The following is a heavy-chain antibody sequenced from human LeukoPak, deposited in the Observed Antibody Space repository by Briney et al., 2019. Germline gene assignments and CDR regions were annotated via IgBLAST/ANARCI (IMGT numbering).Heavy chain of an antibody. J-gene: IGHJ4*02. CDR2: TYYKPKWYN. CDR1: GDSVSTNSAV. Sequence: SQTLSLTCAISGDSVSTNSAVWNWIRQSPSRGLEWLGRTYYKPKWYNNYAVSVKSRITINPDTSKNQFSLHLSSVTPEDTAVYYCARGDIALDYWGQGAPVTVSS. V-gene: IGHV6-1*01. D-gene: IGHD5-12*01. CDR3: ARGDIALDY.